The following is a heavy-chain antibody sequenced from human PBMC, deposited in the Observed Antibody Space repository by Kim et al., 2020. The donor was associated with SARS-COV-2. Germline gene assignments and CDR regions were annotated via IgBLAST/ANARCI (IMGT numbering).Heavy chain of an antibody. V-gene: IGHV3-33*05. D-gene: IGHD5-18*01. Sequence: GGSLRLSCAASGFTFSSYGMHWVRQAPGKGLEWVAVISYDGSYKYYADSVKGRFTISRDNSKNTLYLQMNSLRAEDTAVYYCARDRWVTSLWDSFDYWGQGTLVTLST. CDR3: ARDRWVTSLWDSFDY. CDR1: GFTFSSYG. J-gene: IGHJ4*02. CDR2: ISYDGSYK.